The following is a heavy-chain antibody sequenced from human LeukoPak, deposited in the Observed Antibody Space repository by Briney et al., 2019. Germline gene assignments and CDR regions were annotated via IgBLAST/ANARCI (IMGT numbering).Heavy chain of an antibody. CDR2: INNDGSST. V-gene: IGHV3-74*01. J-gene: IGHJ4*02. CDR3: ARDASIVGVYDY. D-gene: IGHD1-26*01. Sequence: PGGSLRLSCAASGFTFSGYWMHWVRQAPGKGLVWVSRINNDGSSTNYADSVKGRFTISRDNAKNTLYLQMNSLRAEDTAVYYCARDASIVGVYDYWGQGTLVTVSS. CDR1: GFTFSGYW.